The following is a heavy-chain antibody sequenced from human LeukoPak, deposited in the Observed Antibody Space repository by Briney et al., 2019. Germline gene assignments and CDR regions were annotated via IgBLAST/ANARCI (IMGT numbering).Heavy chain of an antibody. CDR3: ARSGPRSYYYYYYMDV. Sequence: PGRSLRLSCAASGFTFSSYAMHWVRQAPGKGLEWVAVISYDGSNKYYADSVKGRFTISRDNSKNTLYLQMNSLRAADTAVYYCARSGPRSYYYYYYMDVWGKGTTVTVSS. J-gene: IGHJ6*03. CDR1: GFTFSSYA. CDR2: ISYDGSNK. V-gene: IGHV3-30*04.